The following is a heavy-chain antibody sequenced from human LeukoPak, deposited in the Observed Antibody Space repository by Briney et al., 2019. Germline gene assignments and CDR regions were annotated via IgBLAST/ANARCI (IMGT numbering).Heavy chain of an antibody. CDR2: ISYDGSNK. V-gene: IGHV3-30-3*01. J-gene: IGHJ6*02. CDR3: AKVVVAVAGTSWYYYYYGMDV. CDR1: GFTFSSYA. D-gene: IGHD6-19*01. Sequence: GGSLRLSCAASGFTFSSYAMHWVRQAPGKGLEWVAVISYDGSNKYYADSVKGRFTISRDNSKNTLYLQMNSLRAEDTAVYYCAKVVVAVAGTSWYYYYYGMDVWGQGTTVTVSS.